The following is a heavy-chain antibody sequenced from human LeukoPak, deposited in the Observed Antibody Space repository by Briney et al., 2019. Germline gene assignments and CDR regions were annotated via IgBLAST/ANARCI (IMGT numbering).Heavy chain of an antibody. D-gene: IGHD4-17*01. CDR3: ARDFTPPGGTTVTTVGY. CDR2: ISTYNGNT. J-gene: IGHJ4*02. Sequence: GASMKVSCKASGYSFVLYGISWVRQAPGQGPEWMGWISTYNGNTKYAQKFQGRVTMTTDTSTSTAYMELRSLRSDDTAVYYCARDFTPPGGTTVTTVGYWGQGTLVTVSS. CDR1: GYSFVLYG. V-gene: IGHV1-18*01.